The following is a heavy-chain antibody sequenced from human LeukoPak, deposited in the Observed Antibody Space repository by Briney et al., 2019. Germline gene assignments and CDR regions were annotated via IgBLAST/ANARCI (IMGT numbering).Heavy chain of an antibody. D-gene: IGHD3-22*01. CDR1: GLTFNNYA. CDR3: ARDLFADYYDSSGPFDY. Sequence: GGSLRLSCAVSGLTFNNYAMSWVRQAPGKGLEWVSAISGSGGSTYYADSVKGRFTISRDNSKNTLYLQMNSLRAEDTAVYYCARDLFADYYDSSGPFDYWGQGTLVTVSS. CDR2: ISGSGGST. J-gene: IGHJ4*02. V-gene: IGHV3-23*01.